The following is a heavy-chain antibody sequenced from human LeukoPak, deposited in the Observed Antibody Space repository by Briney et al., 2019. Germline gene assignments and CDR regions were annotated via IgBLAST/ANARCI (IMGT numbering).Heavy chain of an antibody. J-gene: IGHJ3*01. Sequence: PGGSLRLSCAASGFTVSSNYMSWVRQAPGKGLEWVSIIYSGGSTYYADSVKGRFIISRDNSKNTLYLQMYSLRAGDTAVYYCARDGRALLSDWGQGTMVTVSS. D-gene: IGHD2/OR15-2a*01. CDR1: GFTVSSNY. V-gene: IGHV3-66*01. CDR3: ARDGRALLSD. CDR2: IYSGGST.